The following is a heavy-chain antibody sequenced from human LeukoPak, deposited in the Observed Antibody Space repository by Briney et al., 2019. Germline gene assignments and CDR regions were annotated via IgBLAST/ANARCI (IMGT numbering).Heavy chain of an antibody. D-gene: IGHD5-12*01. CDR1: GGTFSSYA. CDR2: IIPIFGTA. CDR3: ARGQRSVDAFDI. V-gene: IGHV1-69*13. J-gene: IGHJ3*02. Sequence: ASVKVSCTASGGTFSSYAISWVRQAPGQGLEWMGGIIPIFGTANYAQKFQGRVTITADESTSTAYMELSSLRSEDTAVYYCARGQRSVDAFDIWGQGTMVTVSS.